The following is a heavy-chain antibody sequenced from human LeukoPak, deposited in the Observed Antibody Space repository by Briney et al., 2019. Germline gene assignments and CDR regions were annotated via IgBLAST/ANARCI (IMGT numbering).Heavy chain of an antibody. V-gene: IGHV4-39*01. Sequence: PSETLSLTCTVSGGSISSSSYYWGWIRQPPGKGLEWIGSIYYSGSTYYNPSLKSRVTISVDTSKNQFSLKLSSVTAADTAVYYCALDAVAGPNPPYYFDYWGQGTLVTVSS. CDR2: IYYSGST. CDR3: ALDAVAGPNPPYYFDY. J-gene: IGHJ4*02. D-gene: IGHD6-19*01. CDR1: GGSISSSSYY.